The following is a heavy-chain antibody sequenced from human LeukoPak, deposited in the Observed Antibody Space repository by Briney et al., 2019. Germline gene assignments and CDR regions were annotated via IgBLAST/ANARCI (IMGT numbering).Heavy chain of an antibody. CDR3: ARGYGWFDP. D-gene: IGHD3-16*01. CDR2: IYDSGST. CDR1: GGSIRSSYYY. Sequence: PSETLSLTCTVSGGSIRSSYYYWGWIRQPPGKGLEWIGSIYDSGSTYYNPSLKSRVAISVDTSKNQFSLRLSSVTAADTAVYYCARGYGWFDPWGQGTLVTVSS. V-gene: IGHV4-39*07. J-gene: IGHJ5*02.